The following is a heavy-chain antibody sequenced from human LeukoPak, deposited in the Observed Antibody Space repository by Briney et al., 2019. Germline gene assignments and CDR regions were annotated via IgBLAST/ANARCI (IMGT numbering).Heavy chain of an antibody. CDR3: ARDLWGSGYFYY. CDR2: ISSSGGTI. V-gene: IGHV3-48*04. D-gene: IGHD3-22*01. Sequence: GGSLRLSCAASGFTFSTYSMNWVRQAPGKGLEWVSYISSSGGTIYYTDSVKGRFTISRDNAKNSLYLQMNSLRAEDTAVYYCARDLWGSGYFYYWGQGTLVTVSS. J-gene: IGHJ4*02. CDR1: GFTFSTYS.